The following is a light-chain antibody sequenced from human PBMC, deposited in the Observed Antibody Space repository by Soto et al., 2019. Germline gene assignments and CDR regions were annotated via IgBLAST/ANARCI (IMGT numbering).Light chain of an antibody. CDR1: SSDIGGHNY. V-gene: IGLV2-14*01. CDR2: EVI. J-gene: IGLJ2*01. Sequence: QSALTQPASVSGSLGQSITISCTGTSSDIGGHNYVSWYQLHPGKAPKVLIFEVIKRPSGVSTRFSGSKSGNMASLTISGLRPEDEGDYYCSSFTSTSTVIFGGGTKLTVL. CDR3: SSFTSTSTVI.